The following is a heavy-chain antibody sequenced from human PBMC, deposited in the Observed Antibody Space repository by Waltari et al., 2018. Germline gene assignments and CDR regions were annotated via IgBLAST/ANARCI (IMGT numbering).Heavy chain of an antibody. V-gene: IGHV4-38-2*02. CDR2: IYHSGST. J-gene: IGHJ6*03. Sequence: QVQLQESGPGLVKPSETLSLTCTVSGYSISSGYYWGWIRQPPGKGLEWIGSIYHSGSTFYNPSLKSRVTISVYTSKNKFSLKLSSVTAADTAVYYCARGEGDYYYYYMDVWGKGTTVTVSS. CDR1: GYSISSGYY. CDR3: ARGEGDYYYYYMDV.